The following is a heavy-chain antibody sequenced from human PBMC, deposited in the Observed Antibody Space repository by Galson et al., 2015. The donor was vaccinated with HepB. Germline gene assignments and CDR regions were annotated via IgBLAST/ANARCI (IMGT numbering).Heavy chain of an antibody. V-gene: IGHV4-34*01. J-gene: IGHJ4*02. CDR2: IKHSGST. D-gene: IGHD3-22*01. Sequence: ETLSLTCAVYGGSFSGYYWSWIRQPPGKGLEWIGEIKHSGSTNYNPSLKSRVTISIDTSKNQFSLRVSSVTAADTAVYYCARHAHFPAGSGYYFDYWGQGALVIVSS. CDR1: GGSFSGYY. CDR3: ARHAHFPAGSGYYFDY.